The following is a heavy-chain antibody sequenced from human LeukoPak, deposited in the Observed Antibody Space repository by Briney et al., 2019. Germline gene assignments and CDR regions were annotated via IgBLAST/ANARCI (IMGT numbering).Heavy chain of an antibody. J-gene: IGHJ5*02. CDR1: EFTFTSYE. V-gene: IGHV3-48*03. D-gene: IGHD4-17*01. Sequence: GGSLRLSCAASEFTFTSYELNWVRQAPGKGLEWVSYISSSGNTISYADSVKGRFTISRDNAKDSLYLQMSSLRAEDTAVYYCARDAYGTSDHWGQGTLVTVSS. CDR2: ISSSGNTI. CDR3: ARDAYGTSDH.